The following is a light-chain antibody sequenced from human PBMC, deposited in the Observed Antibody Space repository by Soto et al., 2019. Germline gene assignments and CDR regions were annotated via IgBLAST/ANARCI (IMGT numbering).Light chain of an antibody. CDR1: GISSSW. V-gene: IGKV1-5*03. Sequence: SQLTQSPSTLSASVGDRVTITCRGSGISSSWLAWYQQKPGKAPKLLIYEASSLESGVPARFSGSGSGTEFTLTISSLEPDDFAAFYCQHYNSYSAAFGQGTKVDI. CDR2: EAS. J-gene: IGKJ1*01. CDR3: QHYNSYSAA.